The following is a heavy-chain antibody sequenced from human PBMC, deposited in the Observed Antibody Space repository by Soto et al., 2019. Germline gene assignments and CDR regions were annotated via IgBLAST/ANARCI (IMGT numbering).Heavy chain of an antibody. CDR2: IYPSDSDT. J-gene: IGHJ4*02. D-gene: IGHD4-17*01. Sequence: GESLKISCQVSRYTFTTYWIGWVRQMPGKGLEWMGIIYPSDSDTRYSPSFQGQVTISADQSINTAYLQWDSLKASDIAIYYCARPANTVADQFELWGQGTPVTVSS. CDR3: ARPANTVADQFEL. V-gene: IGHV5-51*01. CDR1: RYTFTTYW.